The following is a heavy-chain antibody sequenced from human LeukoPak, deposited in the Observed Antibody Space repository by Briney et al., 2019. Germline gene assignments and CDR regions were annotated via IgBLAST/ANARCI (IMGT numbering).Heavy chain of an antibody. V-gene: IGHV3-33*01. CDR3: ARDATYYDFWSGYYHPGLYYGMDV. D-gene: IGHD3-3*01. CDR2: IWYDGSNK. CDR1: GFTFSSYG. J-gene: IGHJ6*02. Sequence: PGGSLRLSCAASGFTFSSYGVHWVRQAPGKGLEWVAGIWYDGSNKYYADSVKGRFTISRDNSKNTLYLQMNSLRAEDTAVYYCARDATYYDFWSGYYHPGLYYGMDVWGQGTTVTVSS.